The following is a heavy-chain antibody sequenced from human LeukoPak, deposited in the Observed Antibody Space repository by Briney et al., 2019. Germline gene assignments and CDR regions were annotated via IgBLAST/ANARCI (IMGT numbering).Heavy chain of an antibody. Sequence: GGSLRLSCAASGFTVSSNHMSWVRQAPGKGLEWVSLIYSGGSTYYADSVKGRFTVSRDNSKNTLFLQMNSLRAEDTAVYYCARRPASYGMDVWGQGTTVTVSS. CDR3: ARRPASYGMDV. D-gene: IGHD6-25*01. CDR2: IYSGGST. V-gene: IGHV3-53*01. CDR1: GFTVSSNH. J-gene: IGHJ6*02.